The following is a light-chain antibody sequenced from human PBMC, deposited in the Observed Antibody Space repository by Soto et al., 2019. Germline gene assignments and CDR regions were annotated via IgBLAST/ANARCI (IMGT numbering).Light chain of an antibody. Sequence: QSALTQPASVSGSPGQSIAISCTGTSSDVGGYNYVSWYQQHPGKAPKLMIYDVTDRPSGVSNRLSGSKSGNTASLTISGLQAEDEADYYCSSYTSSNTLVVFGGGTKVTVL. CDR1: SSDVGGYNY. CDR3: SSYTSSNTLVV. V-gene: IGLV2-14*03. CDR2: DVT. J-gene: IGLJ3*02.